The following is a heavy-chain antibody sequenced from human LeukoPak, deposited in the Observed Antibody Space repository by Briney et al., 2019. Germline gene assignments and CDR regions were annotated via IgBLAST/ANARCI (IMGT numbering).Heavy chain of an antibody. V-gene: IGHV6-1*01. CDR2: TYYRSKWYN. J-gene: IGHJ4*02. CDR1: GDSVSSNSVA. D-gene: IGHD5-18*01. Sequence: SQNLSLTCAISGDSVSSNSVARNWIRQSPSRGLEWLGGTYYRSKWYNDYAVSVNSRITINPDTSKNQFSLQLNSVTPEDTAVYYCARGYSYAFDYWGQGTLVTVSS. CDR3: ARGYSYAFDY.